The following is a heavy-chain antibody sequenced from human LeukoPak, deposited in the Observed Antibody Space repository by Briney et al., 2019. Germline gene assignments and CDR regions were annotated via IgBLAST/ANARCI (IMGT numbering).Heavy chain of an antibody. J-gene: IGHJ4*02. CDR2: VYYSGST. D-gene: IGHD3-22*01. Sequence: SETLSLTCTVSGGSISSFYWTWIRQPPGKGLEWIGYVYYSGSTNYDPTLKSRVTISVDTSKNQFSLKLSSVTAADTAVYYCARVPPSITMIENNNFDYWGQGTLVTVSS. CDR1: GGSISSFY. CDR3: ARVPPSITMIENNNFDY. V-gene: IGHV4-59*01.